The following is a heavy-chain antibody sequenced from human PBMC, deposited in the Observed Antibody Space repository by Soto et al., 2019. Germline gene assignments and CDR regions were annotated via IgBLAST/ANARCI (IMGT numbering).Heavy chain of an antibody. Sequence: QVQLQESGPGLVKPSQTLSLTCTVSGGSISSGGYYWSWIRQHPGKGLEWIGYIYYSGSTYYNPSLKSRVTISVDTSKKQFSLKVSSVTAADTAVYYCARELEAARTTGPWFDPWGQGTLVTVSS. J-gene: IGHJ5*02. V-gene: IGHV4-31*03. D-gene: IGHD6-6*01. CDR2: IYYSGST. CDR1: GGSISSGGYY. CDR3: ARELEAARTTGPWFDP.